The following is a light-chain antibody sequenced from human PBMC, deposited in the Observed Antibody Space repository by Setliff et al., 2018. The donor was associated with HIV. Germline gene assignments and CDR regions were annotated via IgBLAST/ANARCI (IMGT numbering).Light chain of an antibody. CDR1: ALPKQY. J-gene: IGLJ2*01. CDR2: RDN. V-gene: IGLV3-25*03. Sequence: SYELTQPPSLSVSPGQTARIPCTGDALPKQYSYWYQQEPGQAPVVVIHRDNERPSGIPERFSGPSSGTTAALTISGVQAEDEADYYCQSVDTSDSNSVVFGGGTKVTVL. CDR3: QSVDTSDSNSVV.